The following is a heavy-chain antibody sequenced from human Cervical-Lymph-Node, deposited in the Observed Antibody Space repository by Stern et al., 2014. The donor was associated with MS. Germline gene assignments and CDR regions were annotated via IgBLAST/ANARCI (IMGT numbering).Heavy chain of an antibody. CDR1: GYTFTRDG. CDR2: SNAGHGNT. CDR3: ARGGGGYSYGLDY. V-gene: IGHV1-3*02. D-gene: IGHD5-18*01. Sequence: QMQLVQSGAEVRKPGASVKVSCKASGYTFTRDGIHWVRQAPGQRLEWMGWSNAGHGNTKYSQEFQGRVTITRDTSASTAYMELGSLRSEDMAVYYCARGGGGYSYGLDYWGQGTLVTVSS. J-gene: IGHJ4*02.